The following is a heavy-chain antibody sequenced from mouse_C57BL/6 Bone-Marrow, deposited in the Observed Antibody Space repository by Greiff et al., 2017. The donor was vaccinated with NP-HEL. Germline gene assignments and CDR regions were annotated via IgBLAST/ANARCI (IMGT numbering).Heavy chain of an antibody. Sequence: VQLQQSGPELVKPGASVKISCKASGYTFTDYCMNWVKQSHGKSLEWIGDINPNNGGTSYNQKFKGKATLTVDKSSSTAYMELRSLTSEDSAVYYCALTGYFDYWGQGTTLTVSS. CDR3: ALTGYFDY. CDR2: INPNNGGT. CDR1: GYTFTDYC. V-gene: IGHV1-26*01. J-gene: IGHJ2*01. D-gene: IGHD4-1*01.